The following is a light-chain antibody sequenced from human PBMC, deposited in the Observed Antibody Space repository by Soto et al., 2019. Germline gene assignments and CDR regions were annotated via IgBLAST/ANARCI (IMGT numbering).Light chain of an antibody. V-gene: IGKV1-5*03. CDR1: QTISSW. J-gene: IGKJ1*01. Sequence: DIHMTQSPSTLSASVRDIVTITFLASQTISSWLAWYQQKPGKAPKLLIYKASTLKSGVPSRFSGSGSGTEFTLTISSLQPDDFATYYCQHYNSYSEAFGQGTKVDIK. CDR2: KAS. CDR3: QHYNSYSEA.